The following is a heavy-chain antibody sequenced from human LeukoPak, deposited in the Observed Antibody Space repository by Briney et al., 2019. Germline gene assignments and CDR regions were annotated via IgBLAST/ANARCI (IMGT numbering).Heavy chain of an antibody. Sequence: SETLSLTCTVSGGSISSYYWGWIRQPPGKGLEWIGSIYYSGSTYYNPSLKSRVTISVDTSKNQFSLKLSSVTAADTAVYYCASSGPLGYRSGGSCYPRYWGQGTLVTVSS. V-gene: IGHV4-39*07. CDR2: IYYSGST. CDR1: GGSISSYY. D-gene: IGHD2-15*01. CDR3: ASSGPLGYRSGGSCYPRY. J-gene: IGHJ4*02.